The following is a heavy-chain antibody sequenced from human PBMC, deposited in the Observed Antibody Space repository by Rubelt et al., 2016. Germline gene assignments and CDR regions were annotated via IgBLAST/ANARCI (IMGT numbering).Heavy chain of an antibody. CDR1: GGSISGYY. V-gene: IGHV4-59*01. CDR2: ISYSGST. J-gene: IGHJ5*02. D-gene: IGHD2-15*01. Sequence: QVQLQESGPGLVKASETLSLTCTLSGGSISGYYWNWIRQPPGKGLEWIGYISYSGSTKYNTSLKSRVTISVDTSKNQFSLKCSALTAVDTAVDYCARGQRGGIVYGWFDPWGQGTLVTVSS. CDR3: ARGQRGGIVYGWFDP.